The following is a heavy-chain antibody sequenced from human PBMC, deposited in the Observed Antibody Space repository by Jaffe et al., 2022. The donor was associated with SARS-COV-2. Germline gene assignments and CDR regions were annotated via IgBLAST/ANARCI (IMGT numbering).Heavy chain of an antibody. CDR2: ISASGSTI. D-gene: IGHD3-16*01. CDR3: ARGRGGGL. Sequence: EVQLVESGGGLVQPGGSLRLSCAASGFTFSIHEMNWVRQAPGKGPEWVAYISASGSTIYYADSVKGRFTISRDNAKSSLDLQMNSLKAEDTAFYYCARGRGGGLWGQGTLVTVSS. J-gene: IGHJ4*02. V-gene: IGHV3-48*03. CDR1: GFTFSIHE.